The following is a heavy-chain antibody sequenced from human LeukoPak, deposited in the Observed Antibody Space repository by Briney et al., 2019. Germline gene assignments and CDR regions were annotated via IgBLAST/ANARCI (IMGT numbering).Heavy chain of an antibody. CDR1: GFTFSSYA. J-gene: IGHJ4*02. CDR3: ARGANQYESSRYSDY. D-gene: IGHD3-22*01. CDR2: ISYDGSNK. Sequence: GGSLRLSCAASGFTFSSYAMHWVRQAPGKGLEWVAVISYDGSNKYYADSVKGRFTISRDNSKNTLYLQMNSLRAEDTAVYYCARGANQYESSRYSDYWGQGTLVTVSS. V-gene: IGHV3-30-3*01.